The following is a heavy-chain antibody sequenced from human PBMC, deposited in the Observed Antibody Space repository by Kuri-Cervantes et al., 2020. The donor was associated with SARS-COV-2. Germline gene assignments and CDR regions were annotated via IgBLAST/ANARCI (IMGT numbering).Heavy chain of an antibody. V-gene: IGHV4-34*01. CDR1: GGSFSGYY. J-gene: IGHJ4*02. CDR3: ARVVVTATYYFDC. D-gene: IGHD2-21*02. Sequence: SETLSLTCAVYGGSFSGYYWSWIRQPPGKGLEWIGEINHRGSTNYNPSLKSRVTISVDTSKNQFSLKLSSVTAADTAVYYCARVVVTATYYFDCWGQGTLVTVSS. CDR2: INHRGST.